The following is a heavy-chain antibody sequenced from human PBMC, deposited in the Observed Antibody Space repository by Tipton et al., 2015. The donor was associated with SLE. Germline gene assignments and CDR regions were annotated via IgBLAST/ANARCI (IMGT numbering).Heavy chain of an antibody. D-gene: IGHD3-16*01. CDR2: IYYSGST. CDR3: ARGGAFDI. J-gene: IGHJ3*02. V-gene: IGHV4-39*07. CDR1: GGSISSGSYY. Sequence: TLSLTCTVSGGSISSGSYYWGWIRQPPGKGLEWIGSIYYSGSTYYNPSLKSRVTISVDTSKNQFSLKLSSVTAADTAVYYCARGGAFDIWGQGTMVTVSS.